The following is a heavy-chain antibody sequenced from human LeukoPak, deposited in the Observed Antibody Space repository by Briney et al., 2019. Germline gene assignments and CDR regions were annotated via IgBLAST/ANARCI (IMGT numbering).Heavy chain of an antibody. Sequence: GGSLRLSCAASGFTFSNYGMNWVRQTPDKGLEWVASISSTSSYIYYTDSVRGRFTISRDNTKNSLYLQMNSLRAEDTAVYYCARDHLVGATTGVLDYWGQGTLVTVSS. CDR2: ISSTSSYI. J-gene: IGHJ4*02. CDR3: ARDHLVGATTGVLDY. CDR1: GFTFSNYG. D-gene: IGHD1-26*01. V-gene: IGHV3-21*01.